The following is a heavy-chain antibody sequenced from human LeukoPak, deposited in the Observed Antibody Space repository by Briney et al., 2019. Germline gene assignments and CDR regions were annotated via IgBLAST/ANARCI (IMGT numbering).Heavy chain of an antibody. CDR3: ARDSSGYYPYNWFDP. CDR1: GGSISSYY. V-gene: IGHV4-59*01. Sequence: SETLSLTCTVSGGSISSYYWSWIRQPPGKGLEWIGYIYYSGSTNHNPSLKSRVTISVDTSKNQFSLKLSSVTAADTAVYYCARDSSGYYPYNWFDPWGQGTLVTVSS. D-gene: IGHD3-22*01. J-gene: IGHJ5*02. CDR2: IYYSGST.